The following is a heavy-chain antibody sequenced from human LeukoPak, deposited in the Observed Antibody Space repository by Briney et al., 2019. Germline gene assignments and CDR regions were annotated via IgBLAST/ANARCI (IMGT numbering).Heavy chain of an antibody. CDR2: ISSSSSYI. Sequence: PGGSLRLSCAASGFTFSSYSMNWVRQAPGKGLEWVSSISSSSSYIYSADSVKGRFTISRDNAKNSLYLQMNSLRAEDTAVYYCARVLSGTTDWFDPWGQGTLVTVSS. CDR3: ARVLSGTTDWFDP. J-gene: IGHJ5*02. D-gene: IGHD1-1*01. CDR1: GFTFSSYS. V-gene: IGHV3-21*01.